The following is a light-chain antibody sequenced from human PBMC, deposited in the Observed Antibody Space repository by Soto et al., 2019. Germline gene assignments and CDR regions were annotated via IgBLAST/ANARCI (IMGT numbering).Light chain of an antibody. Sequence: QYALTQPASVSGSPGQSITISCTRTSSDVGGYNYVSWYQHHPGKAPKLIIYEVTNRPSGVSNRFSGSNSGNTASLTISGLQAEDEGDYYCSSYTYSSTRVFGTGTKLTVL. CDR1: SSDVGGYNY. CDR2: EVT. V-gene: IGLV2-14*01. J-gene: IGLJ1*01. CDR3: SSYTYSSTRV.